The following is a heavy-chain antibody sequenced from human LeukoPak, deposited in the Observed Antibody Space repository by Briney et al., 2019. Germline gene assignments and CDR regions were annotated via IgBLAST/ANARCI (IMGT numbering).Heavy chain of an antibody. J-gene: IGHJ4*02. CDR2: INPNSGGT. D-gene: IGHD3-10*01. Sequence: VTVTVSCKASGYTFTGYYMQWVGQAPGPGLEGMGWINPNSGGTNYAQKFEGWVTMSRDTSISTAYMELSRLRSDDTAVYYCARAPDFYGSGKFDYWGQGTLVTVSS. CDR1: GYTFTGYY. V-gene: IGHV1-2*04. CDR3: ARAPDFYGSGKFDY.